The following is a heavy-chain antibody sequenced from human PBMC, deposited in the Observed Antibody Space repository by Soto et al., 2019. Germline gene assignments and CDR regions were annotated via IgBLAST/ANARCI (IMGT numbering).Heavy chain of an antibody. D-gene: IGHD4-17*01. Sequence: QITLRESGPTLVKPTQTLTLTCTFSGFSGNTPVEGLGWIRQPPGKALEWLAVMYWDDNKRYSPSLKTRLTITKDTYNNQVVLTMTNMAPLDTATYSCAHRLDQAYGDYPDAFDVWCQRTTVTVSS. J-gene: IGHJ3*01. CDR1: GFSGNTPVEG. CDR3: AHRLDQAYGDYPDAFDV. CDR2: MYWDDNK. V-gene: IGHV2-5*02.